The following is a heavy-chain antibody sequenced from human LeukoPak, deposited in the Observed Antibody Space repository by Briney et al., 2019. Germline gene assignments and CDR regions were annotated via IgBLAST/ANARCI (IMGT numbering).Heavy chain of an antibody. V-gene: IGHV4-30-4*01. CDR2: IYYSGST. Sequence: SQTLSLTCTVSGGSISSGDYYWSWIRQPPGKGLEWIGYIYYSGSTYYNPSLKSRVTISVDTSKNQFSLKLSSVTAADTAVYYCARGEDYGDTFDYWGQGTLVAVSS. D-gene: IGHD4-17*01. J-gene: IGHJ4*02. CDR3: ARGEDYGDTFDY. CDR1: GGSISSGDYY.